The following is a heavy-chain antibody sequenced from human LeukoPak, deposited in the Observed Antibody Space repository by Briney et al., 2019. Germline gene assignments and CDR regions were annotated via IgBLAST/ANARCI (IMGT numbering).Heavy chain of an antibody. J-gene: IGHJ4*02. CDR3: VKPLGSSGYGYFFDY. V-gene: IGHV3-64D*06. CDR1: GFTFSSYS. CDR2: IVSNAGST. Sequence: GGSLSLFCSASGFTFSSYSMHWVRQAPGKGLEYVSAIVSNAGSTYYADSVKGRFTISRDNSKNTLYLQMSSLRAEDTAVYYCVKPLGSSGYGYFFDYWGQGTLVTVSS. D-gene: IGHD5-12*01.